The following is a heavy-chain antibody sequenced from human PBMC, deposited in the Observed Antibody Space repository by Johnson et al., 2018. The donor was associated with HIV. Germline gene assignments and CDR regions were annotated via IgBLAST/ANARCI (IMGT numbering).Heavy chain of an antibody. CDR3: ARDRGAFDI. CDR1: GFTFIDYY. V-gene: IGHV3-30-3*01. CDR2: ILYDGSNK. D-gene: IGHD3-10*01. Sequence: QVQLVESGGGLVKPGGSLRLSCAGSGFTFIDYYMSWIRQAPGKGLEWVALILYDGSNKYYADSVKGRFTISRDNSKNTLYLQMNSLRAEDTAVYYCARDRGAFDIWGQGTMVTVSS. J-gene: IGHJ3*02.